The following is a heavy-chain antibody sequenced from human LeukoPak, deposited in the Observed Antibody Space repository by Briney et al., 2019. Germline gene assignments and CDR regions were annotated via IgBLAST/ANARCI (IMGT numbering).Heavy chain of an antibody. J-gene: IGHJ4*02. D-gene: IGHD6-13*01. CDR1: GFTFSDYY. CDR3: ARPKYSSSWQIFDY. Sequence: SLRLSCAASGFTFSDYYMSWIRQPPGKGLEWVSYISSSGNTIYYPDSVKGRFTISRDNAKNSLYLQMNSLRAEDTAVYYCARPKYSSSWQIFDYWGQGTLVTASS. CDR2: ISSSGNTI. V-gene: IGHV3-11*01.